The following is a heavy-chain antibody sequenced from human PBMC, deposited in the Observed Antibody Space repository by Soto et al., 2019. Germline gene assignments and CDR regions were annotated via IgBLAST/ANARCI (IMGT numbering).Heavy chain of an antibody. Sequence: PLQTLSLTCAISGDSVSSNSAAWNWIRQSPSRGLEWLGRTYYRSKWYNDYAVSVKSRITINPDTSKNQFSLQLNSVTPEDTAVYYCARGGGERHYDILTGYYKVSGAFDIWGQGTMVTVSS. CDR1: GDSVSSNSAA. CDR3: ARGGGERHYDILTGYYKVSGAFDI. D-gene: IGHD3-9*01. V-gene: IGHV6-1*01. J-gene: IGHJ3*02. CDR2: TYYRSKWYN.